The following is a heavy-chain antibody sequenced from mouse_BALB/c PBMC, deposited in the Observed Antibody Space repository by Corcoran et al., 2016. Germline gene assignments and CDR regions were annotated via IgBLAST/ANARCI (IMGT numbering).Heavy chain of an antibody. Sequence: EVQLQQSGAELVKPGASVKLSCTASGFNIKDTYMHWVKQRPEQGLEWIGRIDPANGNTKYDPKFQGKATITADTSSNTAYLQLSSLTSEDTAVYYCARGVVAPHAMDYWGQGTSVTVSS. V-gene: IGHV14-3*02. CDR1: GFNIKDTY. D-gene: IGHD1-1*01. J-gene: IGHJ4*01. CDR3: ARGVVAPHAMDY. CDR2: IDPANGNT.